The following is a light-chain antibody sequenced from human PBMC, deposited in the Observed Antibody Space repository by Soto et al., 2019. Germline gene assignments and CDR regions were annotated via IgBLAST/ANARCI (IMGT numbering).Light chain of an antibody. CDR1: SSNIGSNY. CDR3: AAWDDSLGAVV. J-gene: IGLJ2*01. V-gene: IGLV1-47*01. Sequence: QSALTQPPSASGTPGQRVTISCSGSSSNIGSNYVYWYQQLPGTAPKLLIYRNNQRPSGVPDRFPGSKSGTSASLAISGLRSEDEADYYCAAWDDSLGAVVFGGGTKVTVL. CDR2: RNN.